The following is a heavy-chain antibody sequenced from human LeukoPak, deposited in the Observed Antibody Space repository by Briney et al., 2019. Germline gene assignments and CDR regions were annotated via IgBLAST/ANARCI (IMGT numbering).Heavy chain of an antibody. J-gene: IGHJ4*02. D-gene: IGHD5-18*01. CDR3: AISGYSSGSLDY. CDR2: IGDTGSTT. CDR1: GFTFSSYE. V-gene: IGHV3-48*03. Sequence: GGSLRLSCAASGFTFSSYEMNWVRQAPGKGLQWVSYIGDTGSTTYYADSVKGRFTISRDNAKNSLYLQMNSLRAEGTAVYYCAISGYSSGSLDYWGQGTLVTVSS.